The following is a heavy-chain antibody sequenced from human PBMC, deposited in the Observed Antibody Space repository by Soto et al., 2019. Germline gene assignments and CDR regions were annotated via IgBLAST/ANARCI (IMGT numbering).Heavy chain of an antibody. J-gene: IGHJ6*03. CDR1: GYTFTSYY. CDR3: ARGRYSGTYYYYYYYMDV. Sequence: QVQLVQSGAEVKKPGASVKVSCKASGYTFTSYYMHWVRQAPGQGLEWMGIINPSGGSTSYAQKFQVRVTMTRDTSTSTVYMELSSLRSEDTAVYYCARGRYSGTYYYYYYYMDVWGKGTTVTVSS. D-gene: IGHD5-12*01. V-gene: IGHV1-46*03. CDR2: INPSGGST.